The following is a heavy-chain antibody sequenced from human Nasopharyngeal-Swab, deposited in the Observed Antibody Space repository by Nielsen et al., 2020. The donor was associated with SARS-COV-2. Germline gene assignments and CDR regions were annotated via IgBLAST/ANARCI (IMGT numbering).Heavy chain of an antibody. Sequence: WVRQAPGQGLEWMGIINPSGGGTSYAQKFQGRVTMTRDTSTSTAYMELRTLRSDDTAIYYCARVKMIGASIEDDYWGQGTLVTVSS. D-gene: IGHD5-12*01. J-gene: IGHJ4*02. CDR3: ARVKMIGASIEDDY. V-gene: IGHV1-46*01. CDR2: INPSGGGT.